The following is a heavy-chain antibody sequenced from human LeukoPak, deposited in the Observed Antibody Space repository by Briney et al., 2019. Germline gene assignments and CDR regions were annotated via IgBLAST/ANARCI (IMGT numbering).Heavy chain of an antibody. CDR1: GGSISSGSYY. V-gene: IGHV4-61*02. J-gene: IGHJ3*02. CDR2: IYTSGST. Sequence: PSQTLSLTCTVSGGSISSGSYYWTWIRQPARKGLEWIGRIYTSGSTIYNPSLKSRVTISVDTSKNQFSLKLSSVSAADTAVYYCARESECSGGRCLDAFDIWGQGTMVTVSS. CDR3: ARESECSGGRCLDAFDI. D-gene: IGHD2-15*01.